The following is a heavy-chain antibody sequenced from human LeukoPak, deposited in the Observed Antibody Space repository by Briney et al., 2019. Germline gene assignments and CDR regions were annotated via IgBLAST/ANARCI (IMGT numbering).Heavy chain of an antibody. J-gene: IGHJ4*02. CDR1: GFTFSSYW. CDR3: ARKNGLDY. CDR2: IKQDGSEK. Sequence: GGSLRLSCAASGFTFSSYWTSWVRQAPGKGLEWVANIKQDGSEKYYVDSVKGRFTISRDNAKNSLYLQMNSLRAEDTAVYYCARKNGLDYWGQGTLVTVSS. V-gene: IGHV3-7*01.